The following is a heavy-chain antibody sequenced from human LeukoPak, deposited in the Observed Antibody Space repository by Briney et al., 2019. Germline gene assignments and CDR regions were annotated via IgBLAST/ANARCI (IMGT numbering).Heavy chain of an antibody. D-gene: IGHD2/OR15-2a*01. Sequence: SETLSLTCTVSLSSISSNYWSWIRQPPGKGLEWIGYIYYSGSTKYKPSLKSRATISVHTSKNQFSLKLSSVTSADTAVYYCASASLNIYAFDIWGQGTMVTVSS. CDR1: LSSISSNY. V-gene: IGHV4-59*01. CDR3: ASASLNIYAFDI. CDR2: IYYSGST. J-gene: IGHJ3*02.